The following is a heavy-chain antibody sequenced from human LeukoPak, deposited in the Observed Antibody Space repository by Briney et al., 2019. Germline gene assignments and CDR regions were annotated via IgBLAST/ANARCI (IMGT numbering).Heavy chain of an antibody. CDR3: ARDRISAVVDAFDI. CDR2: IYTSGST. V-gene: IGHV4-4*07. J-gene: IGHJ3*02. Sequence: PSETLSLTCSVSGDSISSYYWSWIRQPAGKGLEWIGRIYTSGSTNYNPALKSRGTMSVDTSKNQLSLKLPSVTAADTAVYYCARDRISAVVDAFDIWGQGTMVTVSS. D-gene: IGHD2/OR15-2a*01. CDR1: GDSISSYY.